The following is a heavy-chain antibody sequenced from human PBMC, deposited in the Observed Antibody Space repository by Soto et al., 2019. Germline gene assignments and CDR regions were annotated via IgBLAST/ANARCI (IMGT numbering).Heavy chain of an antibody. V-gene: IGHV3-64*01. D-gene: IGHD1-7*01. J-gene: IGHJ4*02. CDR3: VRRVSGNYDY. CDR2: ISSNGGTT. Sequence: ESGGGMVQPGGSLRLSCVASGFTFSSYDMHWVRQAPGKGLEYVSSISSNGGTTYYGNSVKGRFTISRDNSKNTLYLQMGSLRAEDMAVYYCVRRVSGNYDYWGQETLVTVSS. CDR1: GFTFSSYD.